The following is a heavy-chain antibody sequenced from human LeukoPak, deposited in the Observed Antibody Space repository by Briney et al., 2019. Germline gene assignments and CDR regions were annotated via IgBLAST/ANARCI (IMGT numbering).Heavy chain of an antibody. CDR1: GGSFNTYY. Sequence: SSETLSLTCAVYGGSFNTYYWTWIRQPPGKGLEWIGEINHSGSTNYNPSLKSRVTISVDTSENQFSLKLSSVTAADTAVYYCARRRGYSYHLPSWGQGTLVTVSS. CDR3: ARRRGYSYHLPS. J-gene: IGHJ5*02. D-gene: IGHD5-18*01. CDR2: INHSGST. V-gene: IGHV4-34*01.